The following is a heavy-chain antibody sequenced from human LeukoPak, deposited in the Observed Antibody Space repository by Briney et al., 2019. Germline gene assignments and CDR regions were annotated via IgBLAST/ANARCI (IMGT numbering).Heavy chain of an antibody. V-gene: IGHV3-11*04. J-gene: IGHJ4*02. D-gene: IGHD2-2*01. Sequence: GGSLRLSXAASGFTFGDYYMSWVRQTPGKGLEWVSHISSSGRTIYYADSVKGRFTISRDNAKNSLYLQMNSLRAEDTAVYYCARPDCSSTSCYEFDSWGQGTLVTVSS. CDR3: ARPDCSSTSCYEFDS. CDR1: GFTFGDYY. CDR2: ISSSGRTI.